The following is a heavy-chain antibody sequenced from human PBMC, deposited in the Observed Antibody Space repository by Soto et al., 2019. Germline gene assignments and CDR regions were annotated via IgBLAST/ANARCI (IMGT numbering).Heavy chain of an antibody. CDR2: IYYSGST. V-gene: IGHV4-30-4*01. D-gene: IGHD6-13*01. CDR3: ARERPDGSRLDP. J-gene: IGHJ5*02. Sequence: QVQLQESGPGLVKPSQTLSLTCTVSGGSISSGDYYWSWIRQPPGKGLEWIGYIYYSGSTYYNPSLXSXFTISVDTSKNQFSLKLSSVTAADTAVYYCARERPDGSRLDPWGQGTLVTVSS. CDR1: GGSISSGDYY.